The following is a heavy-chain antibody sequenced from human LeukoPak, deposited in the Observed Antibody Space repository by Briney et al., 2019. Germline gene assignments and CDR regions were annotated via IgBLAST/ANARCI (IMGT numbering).Heavy chain of an antibody. CDR3: ARLGRAYDISTGYFQH. V-gene: IGHV4-59*08. D-gene: IGHD3-9*01. Sequence: SETLSLTCTVSGASINSYYWSWIRQPPGKGLEWLGYIYYSGSTNYNPSLKSRVTISVDTSKNQFSLKLSSVTAADTAVYFCARLGRAYDISTGYFQHWGQGTLVTVSS. CDR2: IYYSGST. CDR1: GASINSYY. J-gene: IGHJ1*01.